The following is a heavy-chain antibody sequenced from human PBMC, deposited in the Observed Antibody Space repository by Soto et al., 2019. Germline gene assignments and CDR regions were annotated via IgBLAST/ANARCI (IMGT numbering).Heavy chain of an antibody. J-gene: IGHJ5*02. V-gene: IGHV3-23*01. D-gene: IGHD3-22*01. CDR3: VKDDGGYPSTAPP. CDR2: ISGSGDRT. Sequence: EVQLLESGGGLVQPGGSLRLSCAASGITISNYPMSWVRQAPGKGLDWVSGISGSGDRTYYADSAKGRFTISKDISRNSLSLQLDSLGVEDTAGYFWVKDDGGYPSTAPPWGQGTLVTVSS. CDR1: GITISNYP.